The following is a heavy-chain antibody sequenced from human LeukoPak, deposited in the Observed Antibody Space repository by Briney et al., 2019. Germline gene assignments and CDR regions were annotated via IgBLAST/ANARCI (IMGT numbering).Heavy chain of an antibody. D-gene: IGHD4-17*01. CDR2: IDPNGTT. CDR3: ARGRSYEYGDYDC. J-gene: IGHJ4*02. V-gene: IGHV4-34*01. CDR1: GGAFSGYS. Sequence: PSETLSLTCAVYGGAFSGYSWSWIRQPPGKGLEWIGEIDPNGTTNYNPSLKSRVTVSVDTCKNQFSLNLNSVTAADTAIYYCARGRSYEYGDYDCWGQGTLVTVSS.